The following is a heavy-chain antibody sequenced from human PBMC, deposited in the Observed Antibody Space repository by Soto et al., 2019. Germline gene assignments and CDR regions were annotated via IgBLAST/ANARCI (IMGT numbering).Heavy chain of an antibody. CDR2: ISYDGSNE. J-gene: IGHJ4*02. D-gene: IGHD2-15*01. CDR1: GFTFSGYG. V-gene: IGHV3-33*01. Sequence: QVQLVESGGGVVQPGRSLRLSCAASGFTFSGYGMHWVLQAPGKGLEWVAVISYDGSNENYAESVKGRFTISRDNSKNTLYLQMNSLRAEDTAVYYCARGGGESGGSCYSWGQGTLVTVSS. CDR3: ARGGGESGGSCYS.